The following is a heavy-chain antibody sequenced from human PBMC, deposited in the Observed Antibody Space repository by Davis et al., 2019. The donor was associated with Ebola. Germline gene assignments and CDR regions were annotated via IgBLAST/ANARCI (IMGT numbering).Heavy chain of an antibody. V-gene: IGHV1-69*13. CDR2: IIPIFGTA. D-gene: IGHD2-15*01. Sequence: SVKVSCKASGGTFSSYAISWVRQAPGQGLEWMGGIIPIFGTANYAQKFQGRVTITADESTSTAYMELSSLRSEDTAVYYCARGYCSGGSCYYYYYMDVWGKGTTVTVSS. CDR3: ARGYCSGGSCYYYYYMDV. CDR1: GGTFSSYA. J-gene: IGHJ6*03.